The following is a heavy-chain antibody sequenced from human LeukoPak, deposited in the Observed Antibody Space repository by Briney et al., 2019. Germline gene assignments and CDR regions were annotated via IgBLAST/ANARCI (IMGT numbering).Heavy chain of an antibody. Sequence: GRSLRLSCAASGFTFSSYAMHWVRQAPGKGLEWVAVISYDGSNKYYADSVKGRFTISRDNSKNTLYLQMNSLRAEDTAVYYCAKTDTYYYDSCGHWGQGTLVTVSS. J-gene: IGHJ1*01. CDR3: AKTDTYYYDSCGH. CDR1: GFTFSSYA. D-gene: IGHD3-22*01. CDR2: ISYDGSNK. V-gene: IGHV3-30-3*02.